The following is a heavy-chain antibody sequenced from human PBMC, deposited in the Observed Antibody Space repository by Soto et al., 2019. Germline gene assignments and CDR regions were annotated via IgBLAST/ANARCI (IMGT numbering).Heavy chain of an antibody. J-gene: IGHJ4*02. Sequence: QVQLVQSGAEVKKPGSSVKVSCKASGGTFSRYAISWVRQAPGQGREWRGGSIPIFGTANYAQKFQGRVTITADESTITAYMELSSLRSEDTAVYYCARNKVTAILYFDYWGQGTLVTVSS. V-gene: IGHV1-69*12. CDR1: GGTFSRYA. CDR2: SIPIFGTA. D-gene: IGHD2-21*02. CDR3: ARNKVTAILYFDY.